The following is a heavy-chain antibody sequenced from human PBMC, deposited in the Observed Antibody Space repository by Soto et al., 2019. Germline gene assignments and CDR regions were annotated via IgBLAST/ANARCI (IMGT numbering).Heavy chain of an antibody. V-gene: IGHV4-59*01. CDR3: ARGGNGGSYYYGMDV. J-gene: IGHJ6*02. Sequence: PSETLSLTCTVSGGSISSYYWSWLRQPPGKGLEWIGYIYYSGSTNYNPSLKSRVTISVDTSKNQFSLKLSSVTAADTAVYYCARGGNGGSYYYGMDVWGQGTTVTVSS. D-gene: IGHD1-1*01. CDR2: IYYSGST. CDR1: GGSISSYY.